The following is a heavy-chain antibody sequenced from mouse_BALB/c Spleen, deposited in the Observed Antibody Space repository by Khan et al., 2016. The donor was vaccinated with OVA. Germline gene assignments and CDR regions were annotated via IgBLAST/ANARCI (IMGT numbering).Heavy chain of an antibody. V-gene: IGHV3-2*02. Sequence: VQLKESGPGLVKPSQSLSLTCTVTGYSITSDYAWNWIRQFPGNKLEWMGYITYSGSTSYNPSLKSRISITRDTSKNQFFLQLNSVPTEDTATYFCARRSVWGAGTTVTVSS. CDR3: ARRSV. J-gene: IGHJ1*01. CDR1: GYSITSDYA. CDR2: ITYSGST.